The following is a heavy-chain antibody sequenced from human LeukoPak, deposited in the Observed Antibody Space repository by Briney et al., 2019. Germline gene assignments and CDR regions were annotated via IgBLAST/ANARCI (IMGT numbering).Heavy chain of an antibody. CDR2: IYHTGST. V-gene: IGHV4-59*01. Sequence: SETLSLTCTVSGGSISSYYWSWIRQPPGKGLEWIGYIYHTGSTNYNPSLKGRVTMSVDTSKNQFSLRLTSVTAADTAVYYCARGRWLDFWGQGTLVTVSS. CDR1: GGSISSYY. J-gene: IGHJ5*01. CDR3: ARGRWLDF.